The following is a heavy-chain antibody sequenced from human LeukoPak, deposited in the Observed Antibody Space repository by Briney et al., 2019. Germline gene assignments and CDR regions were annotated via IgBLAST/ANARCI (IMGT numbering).Heavy chain of an antibody. D-gene: IGHD3-22*01. Sequence: PGGSLRLSCAASGFTFSSYAMSWVRQAPGKGLEWVSAIRGSDGSTFYADSVKGRFTIARDNSKNTLYLQMNNLRAEDTAIYYCARDPHYSDTSGHWGQGTLVTVSS. CDR1: GFTFSSYA. J-gene: IGHJ4*02. CDR3: ARDPHYSDTSGH. V-gene: IGHV3-23*01. CDR2: IRGSDGST.